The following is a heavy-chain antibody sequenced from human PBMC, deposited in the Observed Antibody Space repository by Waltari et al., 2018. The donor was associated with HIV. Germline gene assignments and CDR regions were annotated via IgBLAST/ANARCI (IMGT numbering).Heavy chain of an antibody. CDR2: IYPGDSDT. CDR3: ARRWGGYVGAIDS. CDR1: GYSLTNYW. V-gene: IGHV5-51*01. J-gene: IGHJ4*02. Sequence: EVQLVQSGAEVKKPGESLKISCKGSGYSLTNYWTGWVGQMPGKGREWMGFIYPGDSDTRYGPSFQGQVTISADKSINTAYLQWSSLKASDTARYYCARRWGGYVGAIDSWGQGTLVTVSS. D-gene: IGHD1-26*01.